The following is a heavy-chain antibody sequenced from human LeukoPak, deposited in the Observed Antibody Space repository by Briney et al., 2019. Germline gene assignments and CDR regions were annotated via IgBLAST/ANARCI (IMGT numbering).Heavy chain of an antibody. J-gene: IGHJ4*02. D-gene: IGHD2-15*01. V-gene: IGHV4-59*01. CDR2: IYDSQTT. CDR3: ARGDTPRGYFSY. Sequence: SETLSPTCTVSGDSISRFYWSWIRQPPGKGLEWIGYIYDSQTTNYNPSLKSRVYMSIDMSENQFSLRLTSVTAADTAVYYCARGDTPRGYFSYWGQGTLVPVSS. CDR1: GDSISRFY.